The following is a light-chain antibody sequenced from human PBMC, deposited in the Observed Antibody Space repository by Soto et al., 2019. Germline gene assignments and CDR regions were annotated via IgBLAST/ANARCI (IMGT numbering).Light chain of an antibody. CDR1: QSIINNY. CDR2: GSS. Sequence: EVVLTQSPGTLSLSPGERVTLSCRASQSIINNYLAWYQQRPGQDPRLLIYGSSDRATGIPDRFSGSGSGTHFTLPISRLEPEDCAVYYCPQYGSSPPYTFGQGTKVEI. V-gene: IGKV3-20*01. J-gene: IGKJ2*01. CDR3: PQYGSSPPYT.